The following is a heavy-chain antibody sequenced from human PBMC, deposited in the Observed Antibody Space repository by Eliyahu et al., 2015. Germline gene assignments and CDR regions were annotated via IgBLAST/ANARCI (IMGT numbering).Heavy chain of an antibody. CDR3: ARVSGEMTTVVTPYYY. CDR1: GGTXXGYS. V-gene: IGHV1-69*01. D-gene: IGHD4-23*01. J-gene: IGHJ4*02. Sequence: QVQLVQSGAEVKKPGSSVKVSCKASGGTXXGYSINWVRQAPGQGLEWMGWITPIFGTANYAQKFQGRVTITADESTSTAYMELTSLRYEDTAVYFCARVSGEMTTVVTPYYYWGQGTLVTVSS. CDR2: ITPIFGTA.